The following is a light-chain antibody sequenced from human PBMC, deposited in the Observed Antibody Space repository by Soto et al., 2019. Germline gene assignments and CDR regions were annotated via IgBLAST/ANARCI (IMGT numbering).Light chain of an antibody. CDR2: DAS. J-gene: IGKJ5*01. Sequence: EIVLTQSPATLSFSPGERATLSCRASQSVSSYLAWYQQKPGQAPRLLIYDASNMATGIPARFSGRGSGTDFTLTISSLEPEDLAVYYCQQRSDWPITFGQGTRLEIK. CDR1: QSVSSY. CDR3: QQRSDWPIT. V-gene: IGKV3-11*01.